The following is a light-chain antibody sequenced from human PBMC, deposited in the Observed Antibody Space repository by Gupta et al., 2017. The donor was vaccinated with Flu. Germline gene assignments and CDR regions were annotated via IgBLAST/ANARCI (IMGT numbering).Light chain of an antibody. CDR3: SSYAGSNNVVV. J-gene: IGLJ2*01. CDR1: TSDIGGYNY. Sequence: QPTLPQPPSASGSPGPSVTVACTGPTSDIGGYNYVSWYQQHPGKAPKLLIYEVSKLSSGVPDRFSGSKSGNTASLTVSGLQTDDEADYYCSSYAGSNNVVVFGRGTKLTVL. V-gene: IGLV2-8*01. CDR2: EVS.